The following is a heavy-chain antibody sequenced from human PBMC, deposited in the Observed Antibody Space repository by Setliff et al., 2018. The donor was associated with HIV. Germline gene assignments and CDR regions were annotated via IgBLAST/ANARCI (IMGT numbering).Heavy chain of an antibody. J-gene: IGHJ3*02. D-gene: IGHD3-22*01. Sequence: PGGSLRLSCGASGFNFNIYDMNWVRQAPGRGLEWVSYISSTGTTFYYADSVKGRFTISRDNSKNTLYVQMNSLRAEDTAVYYCARDPTYYYDTSGPYDAFDIWGQGTMVTVSS. CDR3: ARDPTYYYDTSGPYDAFDI. CDR2: ISSTGTTF. V-gene: IGHV3-48*01. CDR1: GFNFNIYD.